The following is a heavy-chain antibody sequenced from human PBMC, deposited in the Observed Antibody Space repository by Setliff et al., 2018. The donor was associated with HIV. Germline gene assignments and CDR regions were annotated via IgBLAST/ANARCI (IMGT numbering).Heavy chain of an antibody. Sequence: SETLSLTCAVSDYSISSGYYWGWIRQPPGKGPEWIGGIYHSGSTYYNPSLKSRVTISVDTSKNHSSLKLSSVTAADTAVYYCARLNNGAHYFHFDYWGQGTLVTVSS. J-gene: IGHJ4*02. V-gene: IGHV4-38-2*01. CDR3: ARLNNGAHYFHFDY. CDR2: IYHSGST. CDR1: DYSISSGYY. D-gene: IGHD1-20*01.